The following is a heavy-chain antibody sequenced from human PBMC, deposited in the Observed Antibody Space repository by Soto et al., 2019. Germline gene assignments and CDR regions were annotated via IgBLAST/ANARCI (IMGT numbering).Heavy chain of an antibody. CDR3: AKDENTLIVVVPAAYDY. D-gene: IGHD2-2*01. V-gene: IGHV3-23*01. Sequence: GSLILSCAASGFTFSSYAMSWVRQAPGKGLEWVSAISGSGGSTYYADSVKGRYTISRDNSKNTLYLQMKSLRAEDTAVYYCAKDENTLIVVVPAAYDYWGQGTLVTVYS. J-gene: IGHJ4*02. CDR1: GFTFSSYA. CDR2: ISGSGGST.